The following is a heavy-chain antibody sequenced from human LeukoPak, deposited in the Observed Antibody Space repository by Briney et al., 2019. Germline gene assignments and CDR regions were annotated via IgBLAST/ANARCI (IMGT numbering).Heavy chain of an antibody. D-gene: IGHD3-16*02. CDR2: ISHSGRT. Sequence: SETLSLTCAVYGGSFSGYYWSWIRQPPGKGLEWIGDISHSGRTNYNPSLKSRVTISIDTSKNQFSLNLTSVTAADTAVYYCARRIGDYVWGSYRPNWFDPWGQGTLVTVSS. CDR3: ARRIGDYVWGSYRPNWFDP. J-gene: IGHJ5*02. CDR1: GGSFSGYY. V-gene: IGHV4-34*01.